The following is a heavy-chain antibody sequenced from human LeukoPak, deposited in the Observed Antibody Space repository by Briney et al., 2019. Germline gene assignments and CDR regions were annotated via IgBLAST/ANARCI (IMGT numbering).Heavy chain of an antibody. CDR2: IYTSGST. CDR3: AGGWYPLLQNDY. CDR1: GGSISSGSYY. J-gene: IGHJ4*02. D-gene: IGHD1-14*01. V-gene: IGHV4-61*02. Sequence: SQTLSLTCTVSGGSISSGSYYWSWIRQPAGKGLEWIRRIYTSGSTNYNPSLKSRVTISVDTSKNQFSLKLSSVTAADTAVYYCAGGWYPLLQNDYWGQGTLVTVSS.